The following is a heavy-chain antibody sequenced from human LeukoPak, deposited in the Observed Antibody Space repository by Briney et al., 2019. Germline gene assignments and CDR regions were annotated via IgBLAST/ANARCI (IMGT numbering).Heavy chain of an antibody. Sequence: GRSLRLSCAASGFTFDAYARHWVRQAPGKGLEWVSGISFNSGYFAYADSVKGRFTISRDNAKYSLFLQMDSLRAEDTAFYYCAKEVSSSSWYYFDFWGQGTLVTVSS. CDR2: ISFNSGYF. D-gene: IGHD6-13*01. V-gene: IGHV3-9*01. CDR1: GFTFDAYA. J-gene: IGHJ4*02. CDR3: AKEVSSSSWYYFDF.